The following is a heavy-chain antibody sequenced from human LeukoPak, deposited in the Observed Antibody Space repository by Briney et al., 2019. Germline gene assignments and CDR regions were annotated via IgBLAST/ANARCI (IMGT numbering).Heavy chain of an antibody. Sequence: ASVKVSCKASGYTFTSYYMHWVRQAPGQGLEWMGIINPSTGTTTYAQKFQGRVTMTRDTSTSTLYMELSSLRSEDTAMYYCARDPGLTSYYYYMDVWGKGTTVTVSS. D-gene: IGHD1-14*01. CDR2: INPSTGTT. CDR1: GYTFTSYY. V-gene: IGHV1-46*01. J-gene: IGHJ6*03. CDR3: ARDPGLTSYYYYMDV.